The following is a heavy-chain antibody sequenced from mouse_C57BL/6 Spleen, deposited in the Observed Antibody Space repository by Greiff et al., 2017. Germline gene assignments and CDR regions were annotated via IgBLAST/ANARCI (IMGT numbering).Heavy chain of an antibody. Sequence: QVQLQQPGAELVMPGASVKLSCKASGYTFTSYWMHWVKQRPGQGLEWIGEIDPSDSYTNYNQKFKGKSTLTVDKSSSTAYMQLSSLTSEDSAVYDCARGDAGSMADWGQGTLVTVSA. CDR2: IDPSDSYT. V-gene: IGHV1-69*01. J-gene: IGHJ3*01. CDR3: ARGDAGSMAD. CDR1: GYTFTSYW. D-gene: IGHD1-1*01.